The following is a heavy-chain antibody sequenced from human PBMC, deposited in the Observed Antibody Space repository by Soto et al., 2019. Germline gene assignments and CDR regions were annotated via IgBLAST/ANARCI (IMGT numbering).Heavy chain of an antibody. V-gene: IGHV3-53*01. CDR1: GFTVSSNY. CDR3: ARGSLQYYYYGIDV. CDR2: IYSGGST. Sequence: EVQLVESGGGLIQPGGSLRLSCAASGFTVSSNYMSWVRQAPGKGLEWVSVIYSGGSTYYADSVKGRFTISRDNSKNTLYLQMNSLRAEDTAVYYCARGSLQYYYYGIDVWGQGTTVTVSS. J-gene: IGHJ6*02.